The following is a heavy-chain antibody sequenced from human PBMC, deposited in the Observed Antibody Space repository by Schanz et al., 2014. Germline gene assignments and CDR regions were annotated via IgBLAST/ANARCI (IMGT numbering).Heavy chain of an antibody. V-gene: IGHV3-53*01. CDR3: AKCIGWYGRCAFDI. J-gene: IGHJ3*02. CDR1: GFTVSSNY. Sequence: EVQLVESGGGLIQPGGSLRLSCVASGFTVSSNYMSWVRQAPGKGLEWVSIISGTGSTPYYADSVKGRYTISRDNSKNTLYLQMNSLIAEDTAVYYCAKCIGWYGRCAFDIWGQGTMVTVSS. CDR2: ISGTGSTP. D-gene: IGHD6-19*01.